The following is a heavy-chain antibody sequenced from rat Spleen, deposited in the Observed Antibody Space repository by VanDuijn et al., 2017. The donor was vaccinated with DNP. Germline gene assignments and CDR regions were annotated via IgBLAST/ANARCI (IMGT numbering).Heavy chain of an antibody. V-gene: IGHV2-63*01. Sequence: QVQLKESGPGLVQPSEILSLTCTVSGVSLTSFSVSWVRQSSGKGPEWLGRMWYDGDAAYNPALKYRLIITRDTSKNQVFLKMNSLQADDSGTYYCTRDPNSSYWFFDLWGPGTMVTVSS. CDR2: MWYDGDA. D-gene: IGHD5-1*01. CDR1: GVSLTSFS. J-gene: IGHJ1*01. CDR3: TRDPNSSYWFFDL.